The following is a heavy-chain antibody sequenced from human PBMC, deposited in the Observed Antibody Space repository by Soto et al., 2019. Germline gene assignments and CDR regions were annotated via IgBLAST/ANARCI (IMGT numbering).Heavy chain of an antibody. CDR1: GFTFNNYA. Sequence: PGGSLRLSCVASGFTFNNYAMSWVRQAPGKGLEWVSALGGGGRTAYYADSVKGRFTISRDNSKKTLYLQMDSLRAEDTAMYYCARDHGDYDYYFNYWGRGTLVTVSS. J-gene: IGHJ4*02. CDR3: ARDHGDYDYYFNY. V-gene: IGHV3-23*01. CDR2: LGGGGRTA. D-gene: IGHD4-17*01.